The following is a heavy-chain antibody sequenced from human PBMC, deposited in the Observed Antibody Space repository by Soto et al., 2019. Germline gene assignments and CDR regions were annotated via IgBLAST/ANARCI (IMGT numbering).Heavy chain of an antibody. CDR2: IIPVFGTA. CDR1: GGTFNNSA. V-gene: IGHV1-69*13. J-gene: IGHJ4*02. CDR3: ARGHYFCEFNDDDY. D-gene: IGHD2-21*01. Sequence: SVKVSCNASGGTFNNSAISWVRHPPGQGVEWLGGIIPVFGTATYAQKFQGRHTITADESTRTAYLELCSLRSEHTAVYYCARGHYFCEFNDDDYWGQGTLVTVSS.